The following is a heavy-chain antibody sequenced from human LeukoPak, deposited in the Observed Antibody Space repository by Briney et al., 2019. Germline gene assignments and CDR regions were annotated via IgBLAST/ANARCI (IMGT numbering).Heavy chain of an antibody. Sequence: GGSLRLSCAGSGFTFSAYGMNWVRQAPGKGLEWVSYISSSDSYIYYADSVKGRFTISRDNAKNSLYLQMNSLRAEDTALYCCARGVDYWGEGTLVTVSS. CDR2: ISSSDSYI. J-gene: IGHJ4*02. V-gene: IGHV3-21*06. CDR3: ARGVDY. CDR1: GFTFSAYG.